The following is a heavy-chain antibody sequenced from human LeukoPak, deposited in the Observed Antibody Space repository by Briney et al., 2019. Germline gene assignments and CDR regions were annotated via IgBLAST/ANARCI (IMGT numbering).Heavy chain of an antibody. CDR3: ARGQVVGATFGMDV. D-gene: IGHD1-26*01. CDR1: GFTFSSYS. Sequence: GGSLRLSCAASGFTFSSYSINWVRQAPGKGLEWVSAISSSGKYIYYADSVKGRFTISRDNAKNSLYLQMNCLRAEDTAVYYCARGQVVGATFGMDVWGKGTTVTVSS. CDR2: ISSSGKYI. V-gene: IGHV3-21*01. J-gene: IGHJ6*04.